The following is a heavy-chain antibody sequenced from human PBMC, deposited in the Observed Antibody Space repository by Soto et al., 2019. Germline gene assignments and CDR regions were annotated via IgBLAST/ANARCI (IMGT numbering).Heavy chain of an antibody. CDR3: ARGQRFSDWFDP. CDR2: IYSSGST. CDR1: GGTLSGYY. V-gene: IGHV4-4*07. D-gene: IGHD3-3*01. J-gene: IGHJ5*02. Sequence: LSLTCTVTGGTLSGYYWTWIRQSAGGGLEWIGRIYSSGSTNYNPSLKSRVTISLDTSMSHFSLRLRSVSAADTAVYYCARGQRFSDWFDPWGQGTLVTVSS.